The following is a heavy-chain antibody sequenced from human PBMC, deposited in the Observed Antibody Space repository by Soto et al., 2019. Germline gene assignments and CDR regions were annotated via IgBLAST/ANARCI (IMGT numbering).Heavy chain of an antibody. Sequence: QVQLVESGGGVVQPGRSLRLSCAASGFTFSNYGMHWVRQAPGKGLEWVAVIWYDGSYKYYADSVKGRFTISRDNSRTTLHLKMNSMRAEDTAVYYCAKDEGRYTYGRRDCWGQPTLVTVSS. CDR3: AKDEGRYTYGRRDC. CDR2: IWYDGSYK. D-gene: IGHD5-18*01. CDR1: GFTFSNYG. J-gene: IGHJ4*02. V-gene: IGHV3-33*06.